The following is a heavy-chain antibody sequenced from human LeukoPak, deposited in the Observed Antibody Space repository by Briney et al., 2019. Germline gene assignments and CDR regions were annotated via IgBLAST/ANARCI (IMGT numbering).Heavy chain of an antibody. V-gene: IGHV3-53*04. J-gene: IGHJ5*02. CDR3: ARGSTWNWFDP. Sequence: GGSLRLSCAASGFTVNSNYMSWVRQAPGKGLEWVSVIYSGGSTYYADSVKGRFTISRNNSKNTMYLQMNSLRVEDPAVYYCARGSTWNWFDPWGQGTLVTVSS. CDR1: GFTVNSNY. CDR2: IYSGGST.